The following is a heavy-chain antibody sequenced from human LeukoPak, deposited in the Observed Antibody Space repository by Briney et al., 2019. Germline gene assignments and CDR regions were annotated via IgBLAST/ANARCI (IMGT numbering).Heavy chain of an antibody. Sequence: SETLFLTCTVSGASFEHFFWSWIRQPPGKGLEWIGYVYYSGTTDYNPSLKSRLTITADTSKNQFSLRLTSVTAADTAIYYCASHRRSHGSEYWGQGALVTVSS. J-gene: IGHJ4*02. CDR3: ASHRRSHGSEY. V-gene: IGHV4-59*08. D-gene: IGHD3-10*01. CDR1: GASFEHFF. CDR2: VYYSGTT.